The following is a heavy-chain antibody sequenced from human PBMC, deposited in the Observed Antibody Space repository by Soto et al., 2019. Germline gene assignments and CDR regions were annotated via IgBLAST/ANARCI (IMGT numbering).Heavy chain of an antibody. Sequence: ASVKVSCKPSGYTFTAYYIHWVRQAPGQGLECMGWIDPRSGGTNYAQKFQGRVIMTRDTSINTAYMELSRLTSDDTAVYYCATDDYGTYAYWGRGTLVTVCS. CDR2: IDPRSGGT. J-gene: IGHJ4*02. CDR3: ATDDYGTYAY. D-gene: IGHD4-17*01. V-gene: IGHV1-2*02. CDR1: GYTFTAYY.